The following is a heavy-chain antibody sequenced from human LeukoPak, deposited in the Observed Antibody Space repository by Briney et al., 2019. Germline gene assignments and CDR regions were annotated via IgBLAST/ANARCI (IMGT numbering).Heavy chain of an antibody. V-gene: IGHV1-69*04. CDR2: IIPILGIA. CDR1: GGTFSSYA. Sequence: ASVKVSCKASGGTFSSYAISWVRQAPGQGLEWMGRIIPILGIANYAQKFQGRVTITADKSTSTAYMELSSLRSEDTAVYYCARHGRGYCSSTSCYYYYGMDVWGQGTTVTVSS. D-gene: IGHD2-2*01. J-gene: IGHJ6*02. CDR3: ARHGRGYCSSTSCYYYYGMDV.